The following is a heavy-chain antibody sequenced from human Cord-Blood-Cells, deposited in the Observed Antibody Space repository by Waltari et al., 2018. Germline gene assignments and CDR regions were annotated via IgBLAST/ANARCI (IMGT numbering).Heavy chain of an antibody. CDR2: IIPILGIA. Sequence: QVQLVQSGAEVKKPGSSVKVSCKASGGTFSSYAISWVRQAPGQGLEWMGRIIPILGIANYAQKFQGRVTITAEKSTSTAYMELSSLRSEDTAVYYCARAGSIFGVVIIPTPFDYWGQGTLVTVSS. V-gene: IGHV1-69*09. CDR3: ARAGSIFGVVIIPTPFDY. CDR1: GGTFSSYA. J-gene: IGHJ4*02. D-gene: IGHD3-3*01.